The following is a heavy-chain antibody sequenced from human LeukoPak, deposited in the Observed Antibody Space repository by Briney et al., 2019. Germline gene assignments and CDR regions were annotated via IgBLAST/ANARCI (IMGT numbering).Heavy chain of an antibody. D-gene: IGHD6-13*01. CDR2: INHSGST. V-gene: IGHV4-34*01. Sequence: PSETLSLTCAVYGGSFSGYYWSWIRQPPGKGLEWIGEINHSGSTNYNPSLKSRVTISVDTSKNQFSLKLSSVTAADTAVYFCARGAAGPFQYFQHWGQGTLVTVSS. CDR1: GGSFSGYY. J-gene: IGHJ1*01. CDR3: ARGAAGPFQYFQH.